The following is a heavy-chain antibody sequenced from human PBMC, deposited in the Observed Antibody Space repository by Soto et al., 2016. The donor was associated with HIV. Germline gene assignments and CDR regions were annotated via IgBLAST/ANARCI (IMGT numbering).Heavy chain of an antibody. CDR2: INPNSGDT. CDR1: GYRFTGFY. J-gene: IGHJ4*02. CDR3: AGYGY. D-gene: IGHD3-10*01. V-gene: IGHV1-2*02. Sequence: QVQLVQSGAEVKEPGASVKVSCKASGYRFTGFYMHWVRQAPGQGLEWMGWINPNSGDTKYAQKFQGRVTMTRDTSNTTAHMELSRLKSDDTAVYYCAGYGYWGQGTQVTVSS.